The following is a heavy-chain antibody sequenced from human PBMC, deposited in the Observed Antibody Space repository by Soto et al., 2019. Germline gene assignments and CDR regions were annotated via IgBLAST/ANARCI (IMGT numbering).Heavy chain of an antibody. CDR2: IRSKANSYAT. J-gene: IGHJ6*02. CDR3: STKVDSEPSRPSHFYGMAV. Sequence: PXGSLGRSLVAAGFTFSDSSIHGVRQASGDGLQWLRRIRSKANSYATEYIESMKGRLTISRDDPKTTAYPQLNSMKSGDTAVYFCSTKVDSEPSRPSHFYGMAVWAHGTKVTVSS. V-gene: IGHV3-73*01. D-gene: IGHD1-26*01. CDR1: GFTFSDSS.